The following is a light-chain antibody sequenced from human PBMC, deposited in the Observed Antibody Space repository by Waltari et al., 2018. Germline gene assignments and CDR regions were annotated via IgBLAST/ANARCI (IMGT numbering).Light chain of an antibody. CDR3: AAWDGSLTGPV. CDR2: RND. V-gene: IGLV1-47*01. Sequence: QSVLTQPPSASGTPGQRVTISCSGSSSNIGSNFVYWYQQLPGTAPKLLIYRNDQRPSGVPDRFSCSRAGTSASLAISGLRSEDEADYYCAAWDGSLTGPVFGGGTKLTVL. J-gene: IGLJ3*02. CDR1: SSNIGSNF.